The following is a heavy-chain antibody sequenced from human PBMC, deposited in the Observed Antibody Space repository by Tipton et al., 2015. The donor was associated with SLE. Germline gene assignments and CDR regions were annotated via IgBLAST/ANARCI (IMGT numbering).Heavy chain of an antibody. CDR3: ARTSSGSYYRFDY. J-gene: IGHJ4*02. D-gene: IGHD1-26*01. Sequence: QLVQSGAEVKKPGSSVKVSCKASGGTFSSYTISWVRQAPGQGLEWMGRIIPILGIANYAQKFQGRVTITADKSTSTAYMELSSLRSEDTAVYYCARTSSGSYYRFDYWGQGTLVTVSS. V-gene: IGHV1-69*09. CDR2: IIPILGIA. CDR1: GGTFSSYT.